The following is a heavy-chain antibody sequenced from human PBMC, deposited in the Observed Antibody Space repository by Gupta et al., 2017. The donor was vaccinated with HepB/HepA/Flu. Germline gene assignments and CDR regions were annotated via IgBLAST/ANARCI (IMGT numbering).Heavy chain of an antibody. CDR1: GGSISSSNYL. J-gene: IGHJ3*02. V-gene: IGHV4-39*01. D-gene: IGHD6-6*01. Sequence: QLQLQESGPGLVKPSETLSLTCTVSGGSISSSNYLWDWIRQPPGKGPEWIGSISYSASTYYNPSLKSRVTISVDTSKNQFSLKLGSVTAADTAVYFCAKHAFIAVRYGFDIWGQGTMVTVSS. CDR2: ISYSAST. CDR3: AKHAFIAVRYGFDI.